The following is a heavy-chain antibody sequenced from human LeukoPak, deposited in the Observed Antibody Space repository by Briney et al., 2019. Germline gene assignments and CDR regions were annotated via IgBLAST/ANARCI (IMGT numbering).Heavy chain of an antibody. Sequence: ASVKVSCKASGYTFRIYYMHWVRQAPGQGLEWMGIINPITGATTYARSFQDRITITRDTSTSTIYMELSSLRSEDTAVYFCARDGPGYSSTSTDHMDVWGKGTTVTVSS. V-gene: IGHV1-46*01. CDR1: GYTFRIYY. CDR2: INPITGAT. J-gene: IGHJ6*03. CDR3: ARDGPGYSSTSTDHMDV. D-gene: IGHD6-13*01.